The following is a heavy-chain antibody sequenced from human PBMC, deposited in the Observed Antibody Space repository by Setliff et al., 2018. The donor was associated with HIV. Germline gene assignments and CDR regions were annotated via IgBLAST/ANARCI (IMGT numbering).Heavy chain of an antibody. CDR3: ASTDNFWSGYYFGDY. CDR1: GFTFSSYS. CDR2: ISSSGST. Sequence: SLRLSCAASGFTFSSYSMNWVRQAPGKGLEWVSYISSSGSTYYADSVKGRFTISRDNSKNTLYLQMNSLRAEDTAVYYCASTDNFWSGYYFGDYWGQGTLVTVSS. J-gene: IGHJ4*02. D-gene: IGHD3-3*01. V-gene: IGHV3-48*01.